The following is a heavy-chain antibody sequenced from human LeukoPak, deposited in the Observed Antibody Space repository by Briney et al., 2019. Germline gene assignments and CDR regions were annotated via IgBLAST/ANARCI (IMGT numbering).Heavy chain of an antibody. CDR3: ARMTTGVLDY. D-gene: IGHD1-1*01. V-gene: IGHV1-46*01. CDR1: VYTFSRYH. Sequence: ASVNVSFKASVYTFSRYHMSWVRQAPGQGLEWMGIINPSGSSASYTQKFQGRVTMTRDTSTSTVYLDLSSLRSEDTAVYYCARMTTGVLDYWGQGTLVTVSS. CDR2: INPSGSSA. J-gene: IGHJ4*02.